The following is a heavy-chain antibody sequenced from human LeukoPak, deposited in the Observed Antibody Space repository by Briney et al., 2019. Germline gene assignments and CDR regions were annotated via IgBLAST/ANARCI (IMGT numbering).Heavy chain of an antibody. J-gene: IGHJ4*02. CDR3: AKFIAAPYYFDY. D-gene: IGHD6-13*01. CDR2: ISSSRSYI. CDR1: GFTFSSYS. Sequence: GGSLRLSCAASGFTFSSYSMNWVRQAPGKGLEWVSFISSSRSYIYYADSVKGRFTISRDNAKNSLYLQMNSLRAEDTAVYYCAKFIAAPYYFDYWGRGTLVTVSS. V-gene: IGHV3-21*01.